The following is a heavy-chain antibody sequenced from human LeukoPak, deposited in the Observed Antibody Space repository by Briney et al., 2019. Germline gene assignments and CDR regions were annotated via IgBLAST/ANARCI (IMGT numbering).Heavy chain of an antibody. V-gene: IGHV3-33*01. D-gene: IGHD3-16*01. CDR1: GFTFSSYG. CDR2: IWYDGSNK. J-gene: IGHJ3*01. CDR3: ARDYSYGPPDAFDV. Sequence: PGGSLRLSCAASGFTFSSYGMHWARQAPGKGLEWVAVIWYDGSNKYYADAVKGRFTISRDNSKNTLYLQMNSLRAEDTAVYYCARDYSYGPPDAFDVWGQGTMVTVSS.